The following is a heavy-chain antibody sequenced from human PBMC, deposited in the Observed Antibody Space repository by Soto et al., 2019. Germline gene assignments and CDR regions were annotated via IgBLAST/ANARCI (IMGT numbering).Heavy chain of an antibody. V-gene: IGHV1-46*03. CDR1: GYTFTSYY. CDR2: INPSGGST. D-gene: IGHD3-16*02. Sequence: ASVKVSCKASGYTFTSYYMHWVRQAPGQGLEWMGIINPSGGSTSYAQKYQGRVTMTRDTSTSTVYMELSSLRSEDTAVYYSAIDLYDYFWGGYRFDYWGQGTLVTVSS. J-gene: IGHJ4*02. CDR3: AIDLYDYFWGGYRFDY.